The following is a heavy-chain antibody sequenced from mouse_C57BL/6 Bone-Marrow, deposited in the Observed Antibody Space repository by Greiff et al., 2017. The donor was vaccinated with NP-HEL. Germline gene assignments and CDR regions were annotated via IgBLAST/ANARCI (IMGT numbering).Heavy chain of an antibody. CDR3: AREDGYWFAY. CDR1: GFTFSDYY. CDR2: INYDGSST. D-gene: IGHD2-3*01. J-gene: IGHJ3*01. Sequence: EVQLVESEGGLVQPGSSMKLSCTASGFTFSDYYMAWVRQVPEKGLEWVANINYDGSSTYYLDSLKSRFIISRDNAKNILYLQMSSLKSEDTATYYCAREDGYWFAYWGQGTLVTVSA. V-gene: IGHV5-16*01.